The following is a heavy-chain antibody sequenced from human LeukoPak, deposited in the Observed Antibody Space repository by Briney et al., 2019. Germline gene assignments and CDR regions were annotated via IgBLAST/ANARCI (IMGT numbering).Heavy chain of an antibody. V-gene: IGHV3-23*01. CDR2: ISGSGGST. D-gene: IGHD3-22*01. CDR1: GFTFSSYA. CDR3: ARDFAFTAFGSRSSGYSLYYFDY. J-gene: IGHJ4*02. Sequence: HPGGSLRLSCAASGFTFSSYAMSWVRQAPGKGLEWVSAISGSGGSTYYADSVKGRFTISRDNSKNTLYLQMNSLRAEDTAVYYCARDFAFTAFGSRSSGYSLYYFDYWGQGTLVTVSS.